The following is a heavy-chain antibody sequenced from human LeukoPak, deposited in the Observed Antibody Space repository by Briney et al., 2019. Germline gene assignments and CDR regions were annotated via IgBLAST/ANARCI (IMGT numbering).Heavy chain of an antibody. CDR3: AREGGGYNNQYYFDY. CDR2: IIPIFGTA. CDR1: GGTFSSYA. Sequence: ASVKVSCKASGGTFSSYAISWVRQAPGQALEWMGGIIPIFGTANYAQKFQGRVTITADESTSTAYMELSSLRSEDTAVYYCAREGGGYNNQYYFDYWGQGTLVTVSS. J-gene: IGHJ4*02. V-gene: IGHV1-69*01. D-gene: IGHD5-24*01.